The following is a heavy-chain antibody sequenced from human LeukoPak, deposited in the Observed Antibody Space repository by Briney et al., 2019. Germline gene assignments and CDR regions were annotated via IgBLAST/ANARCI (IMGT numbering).Heavy chain of an antibody. CDR2: INHSGST. CDR1: GGSFSGYY. CDR3: ARGRRYSSGWPFDY. J-gene: IGHJ4*02. D-gene: IGHD6-19*01. Sequence: PSETLSLTCAVYGGSFSGYYWSWIRQPPGKGLEWIGEINHSGSTNYNPSLKSRVTISVDTSKNQFSLKLSSVTAADTAVYYCARGRRYSSGWPFDYWGQGTLATVSS. V-gene: IGHV4-34*01.